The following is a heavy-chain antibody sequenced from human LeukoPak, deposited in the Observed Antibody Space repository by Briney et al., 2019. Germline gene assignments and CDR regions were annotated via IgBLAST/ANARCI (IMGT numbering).Heavy chain of an antibody. CDR1: GFTFSSYE. CDR2: ISSSGSTI. Sequence: PGGSLRLSCAASGFTFSSYETNWVRQAPGKGLEWVSYISSSGSTIYYADSVKGRFTISRDNAKNSLYLQMNSLRAEDTAVYYCARVEGVIAAADYWGQGTLVTVSS. J-gene: IGHJ4*02. CDR3: ARVEGVIAAADY. D-gene: IGHD6-13*01. V-gene: IGHV3-48*03.